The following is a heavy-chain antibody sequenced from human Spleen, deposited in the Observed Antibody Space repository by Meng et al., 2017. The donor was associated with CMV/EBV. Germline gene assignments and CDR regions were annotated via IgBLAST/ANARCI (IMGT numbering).Heavy chain of an antibody. Sequence: GSLRLSCTVSGGSISSSRHYWGWIRQPPGKGLEYIGSIYYSGSIYFNPSLKSRVTISVDTSKNQFSLKLSSVTAADTAVYYCARGSPYDYWGQGTLVTVSS. CDR2: IYYSGSI. CDR1: GGSISSSRHY. CDR3: ARGSPYDY. J-gene: IGHJ4*02. V-gene: IGHV4-39*07.